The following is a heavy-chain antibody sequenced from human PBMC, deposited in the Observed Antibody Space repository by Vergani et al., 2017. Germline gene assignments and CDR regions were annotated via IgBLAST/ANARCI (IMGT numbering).Heavy chain of an antibody. V-gene: IGHV4-59*01. Sequence: QVQLQESGPGLVKPSETLSLTCTVSGGSISSYYWSWLRQPPGKGLEWIGYIYYSGSTNYNPSLKSRVTISVDTSKNQFSLKLSSVTAADTAVYYCAGTTVTTRVGPLFPNENWFDPWGQGTLVTVSS. J-gene: IGHJ5*02. CDR1: GGSISSYY. D-gene: IGHD4-17*01. CDR3: AGTTVTTRVGPLFPNENWFDP. CDR2: IYYSGST.